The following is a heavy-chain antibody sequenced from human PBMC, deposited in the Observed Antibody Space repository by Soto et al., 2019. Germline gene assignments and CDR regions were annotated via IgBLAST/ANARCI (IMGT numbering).Heavy chain of an antibody. J-gene: IGHJ6*02. D-gene: IGHD4-4*01. Sequence: GESLTISCKGSQYNFMNFWVGWVRQMPGKGLEWMGIIFPADSDTRFSPSFQGRVTMSVDKSTYTAYLQWSSLEASDTAIYYCTATLTSVMDVWGQGTPVTVSS. CDR1: QYNFMNFW. V-gene: IGHV5-51*01. CDR3: TATLTSVMDV. CDR2: IFPADSDT.